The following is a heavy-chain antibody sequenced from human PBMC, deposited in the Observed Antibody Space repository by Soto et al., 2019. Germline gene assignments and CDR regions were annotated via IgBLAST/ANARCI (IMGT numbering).Heavy chain of an antibody. CDR1: GFTVSSNY. J-gene: IGHJ6*03. CDR3: ARDHRFLEWSESYYYYYMDV. CDR2: IYSGGST. V-gene: IGHV3-66*01. D-gene: IGHD3-3*01. Sequence: GGSLRLSCAASGFTVSSNYMSWVRQAPGKGLEWVSVIYSGGSTYYADSVKGRFTISRDNSKNTLYLQMNSLRAEDTAVYYCARDHRFLEWSESYYYYYMDVWGKGTTVTVSS.